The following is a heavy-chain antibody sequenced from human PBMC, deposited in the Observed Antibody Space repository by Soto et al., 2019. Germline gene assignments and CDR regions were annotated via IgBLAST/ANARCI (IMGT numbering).Heavy chain of an antibody. CDR2: INPNSGGT. CDR1: GYNFTGYY. V-gene: IGHV1-2*04. CDR3: ARDSFSGGSCYTGNWFDP. Sequence: GASVKVSCKASGYNFTGYYMHWVRQAPGQGLEWMGWINPNSGGTNYAQKFQGWVTMTRDTSISTAYMELSRLRSDDTAVYYCARDSFSGGSCYTGNWFDPWGQGTLVIVAS. J-gene: IGHJ5*02. D-gene: IGHD2-15*01.